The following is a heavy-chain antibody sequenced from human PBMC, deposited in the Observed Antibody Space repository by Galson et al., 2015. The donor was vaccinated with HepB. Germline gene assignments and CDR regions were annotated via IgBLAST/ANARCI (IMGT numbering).Heavy chain of an antibody. CDR1: GGSFSGYY. D-gene: IGHD2-15*01. V-gene: IGHV4-34*01. J-gene: IGHJ5*02. CDR2: INHSGST. Sequence: ETLSLPCAVYGGSFSGYYWSWIRQPPGKVLEWIGEINHSGSTNYHPSLNSRVTISVDTSKNQFSLKLSSVTAADTAVYYCARGRPRVVVAATRWFDPWGQGTLVTVSS. CDR3: ARGRPRVVVAATRWFDP.